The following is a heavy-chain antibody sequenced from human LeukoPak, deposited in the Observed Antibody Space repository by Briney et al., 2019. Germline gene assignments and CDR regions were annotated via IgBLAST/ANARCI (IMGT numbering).Heavy chain of an antibody. CDR1: GFTFDDYA. CDR3: AKDKMAGPYYFDY. Sequence: PGGSLRLSCAASGFTFDDYAMHWVRQAPGKGLEWVSGISWNSDSIGYADSVKGRFTISRDNAKNSLYLQMNSLRAEDTALYYCAKDKMAGPYYFDYWGQGTLVTVSS. V-gene: IGHV3-9*01. CDR2: ISWNSDSI. J-gene: IGHJ4*02. D-gene: IGHD5-24*01.